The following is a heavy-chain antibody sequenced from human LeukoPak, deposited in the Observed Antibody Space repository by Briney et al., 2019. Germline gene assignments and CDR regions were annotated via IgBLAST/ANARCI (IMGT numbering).Heavy chain of an antibody. CDR1: GYTFTGYY. V-gene: IGHV1-2*02. CDR2: INPNSGGT. J-gene: IGHJ4*02. CDR3: ARGLAISYQLLYEMTAPFDY. D-gene: IGHD2-2*02. Sequence: GASVKVSCKASGYTFTGYYMHRVRQAPGQGLEWMGWINPNSGGTNYAQKFQGRVTMTRDTSISTAYMELSRLRSDDTAVYYCARGLAISYQLLYEMTAPFDYWGQGTLVTVSS.